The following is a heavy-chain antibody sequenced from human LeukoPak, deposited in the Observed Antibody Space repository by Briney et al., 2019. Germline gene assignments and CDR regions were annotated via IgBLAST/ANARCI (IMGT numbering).Heavy chain of an antibody. CDR3: ASPLGGFDN. CDR2: IYYTGST. J-gene: IGHJ4*02. Sequence: SETLSLTCTVSGGSISSYYWSWIRQPPGKGLEWIGSIYYTGSTHYNSSLKSRVTMSVDTSKNQFSLKLSSVTAADTAVYYCASPLGGFDNWGQGTLVTVSS. V-gene: IGHV4-59*04. D-gene: IGHD3-16*01. CDR1: GGSISSYY.